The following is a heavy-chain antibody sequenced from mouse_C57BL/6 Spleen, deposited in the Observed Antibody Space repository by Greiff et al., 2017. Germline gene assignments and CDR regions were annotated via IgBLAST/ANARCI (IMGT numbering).Heavy chain of an antibody. J-gene: IGHJ2*01. CDR1: GYTFTDYE. Sequence: QVQLQQSGAELVRPGASVTLSCKASGYTFTDYEMHWVKQTPVHGLEWIGAIDPETGGTAYNQKFKGKAILTADKSSSTAYMELRSLTSEDSAVYYCTSAGLRRGFDYWGQGTTLTVSS. V-gene: IGHV1-15*01. CDR2: IDPETGGT. D-gene: IGHD2-4*01. CDR3: TSAGLRRGFDY.